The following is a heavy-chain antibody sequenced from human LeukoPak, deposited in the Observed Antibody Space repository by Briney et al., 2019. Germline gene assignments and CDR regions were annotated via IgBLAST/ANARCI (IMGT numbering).Heavy chain of an antibody. J-gene: IGHJ3*02. CDR2: INHSGSS. V-gene: IGHV4-34*01. CDR3: AGCDILTGGGAFDI. D-gene: IGHD3-9*01. Sequence: SETLSLTCALSGGSITDYFYNWVRQSPGKGLEWIGEINHSGSSTYNPSLKSRVIISVDTSKNQFSLKLSSVTAADTAVYYCAGCDILTGGGAFDIWGQGTMVTVSS. CDR1: GGSITDYF.